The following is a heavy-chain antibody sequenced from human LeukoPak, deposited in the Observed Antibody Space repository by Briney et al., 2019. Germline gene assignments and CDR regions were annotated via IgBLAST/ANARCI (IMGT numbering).Heavy chain of an antibody. J-gene: IGHJ5*02. Sequence: GASVKVSCKASGNTFTGYYMHWVRQAPGQGLEWMGWINPKSGGTNYAKKFQGRVTMTRDTSISTAYMELSRLRSDDTAVYYCARGPQVLWFGELLSRCWFDPWGQGTLVTVSS. D-gene: IGHD3-10*01. CDR2: INPKSGGT. CDR1: GNTFTGYY. CDR3: ARGPQVLWFGELLSRCWFDP. V-gene: IGHV1-2*02.